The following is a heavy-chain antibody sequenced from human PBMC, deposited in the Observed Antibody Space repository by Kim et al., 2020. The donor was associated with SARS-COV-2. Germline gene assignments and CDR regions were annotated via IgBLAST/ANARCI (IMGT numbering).Heavy chain of an antibody. Sequence: YNPSLKSRLTISGDTSKNQFSLKLSVVTAAYTAVYYCARGNSWSDAFDIWGQGTMVTVSS. CDR3: ARGNSWSDAFDI. D-gene: IGHD6-13*01. V-gene: IGHV4-39*01. J-gene: IGHJ3*02.